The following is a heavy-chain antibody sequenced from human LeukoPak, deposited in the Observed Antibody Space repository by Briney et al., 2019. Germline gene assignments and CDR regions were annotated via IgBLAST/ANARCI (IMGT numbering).Heavy chain of an antibody. CDR3: ARFRAATTRFDY. V-gene: IGHV3-30*09. CDR2: VSFDGNTT. J-gene: IGHJ4*02. D-gene: IGHD1/OR15-1a*01. Sequence: GRSLRLSCAASGFTFRNYAMYWVRQAPGRGLEWAAVVSFDGNTTFYADSVKGRFAISRDNSKNTLYLEMNSLRPEDTAVYYCARFRAATTRFDYWGQGTLVTVSS. CDR1: GFTFRNYA.